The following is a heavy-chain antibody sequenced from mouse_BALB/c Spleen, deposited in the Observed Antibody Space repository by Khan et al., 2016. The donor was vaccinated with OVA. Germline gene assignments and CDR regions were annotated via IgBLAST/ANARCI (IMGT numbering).Heavy chain of an antibody. CDR1: GYSFTGYF. V-gene: IGHV1-20*02. CDR2: INPHIGET. CDR3: ARIYRSDFDY. D-gene: IGHD1-1*01. Sequence: VQLQQSGPELVKPGASVKISCKASGYSFTGYFMNWVMQSHGKSLEWIGRINPHIGETFYNKKFKGKATLTVDESSSTAHMELRSLASEDSAVYYCARIYRSDFDYWGQGTTLTVSS. J-gene: IGHJ2*01.